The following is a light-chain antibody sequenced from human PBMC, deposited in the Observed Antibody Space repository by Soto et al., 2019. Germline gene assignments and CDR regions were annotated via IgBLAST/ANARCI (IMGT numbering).Light chain of an antibody. CDR3: HQRNQ. CDR1: QSVLYSSNNKNY. V-gene: IGKV4-1*01. CDR2: DST. J-gene: IGKJ5*01. Sequence: DILLTQSPDSLAVSLGERATINCKSSQSVLYSSNNKNYLAWYQQIPGQPPRLLIYDSTNRAAGIPARFSGSRSGTDFTLTISSVEPEDFAMYYCHQRNQFGQGTRLEIK.